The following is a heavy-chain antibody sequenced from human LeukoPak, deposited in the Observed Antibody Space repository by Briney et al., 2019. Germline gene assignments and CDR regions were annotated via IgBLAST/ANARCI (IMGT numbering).Heavy chain of an antibody. Sequence: PSETLSLTCTVSGGSISSYYWSWIRQPPGKGLEWIGYIYYSGSTNYNPSLKSRVTISVDTSKNQFFLKLSSVTAADTAVYYCARSSVVGASNDYWGQGTLATVSS. J-gene: IGHJ4*02. V-gene: IGHV4-59*01. D-gene: IGHD1-26*01. CDR3: ARSSVVGASNDY. CDR2: IYYSGST. CDR1: GGSISSYY.